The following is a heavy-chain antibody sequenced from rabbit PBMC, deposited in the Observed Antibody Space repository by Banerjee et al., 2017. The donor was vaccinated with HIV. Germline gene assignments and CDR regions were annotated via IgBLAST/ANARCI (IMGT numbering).Heavy chain of an antibody. V-gene: IGHV1S7*01. CDR1: GLDFSSYS. Sequence: QLVESGGGLVQPGGSLKLSCKASGLDFSSYSMNWVRQAPGKGLEWIGYIDPVFGSTYYASWVNGRFTISSHNAQNTLYLQLNSLTAADTATYFCARDGHGAAGYAFNLWGQGTLVTVS. D-gene: IGHD6-1*01. CDR3: ARDGHGAAGYAFNL. CDR2: IDPVFGST. J-gene: IGHJ4*01.